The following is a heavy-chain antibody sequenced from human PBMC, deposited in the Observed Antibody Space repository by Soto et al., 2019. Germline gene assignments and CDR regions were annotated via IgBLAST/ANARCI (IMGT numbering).Heavy chain of an antibody. J-gene: IGHJ4*02. CDR1: GYSFTTYW. CDR2: IYPDDSDT. CDR3: ARVTYSSGWHFDY. D-gene: IGHD6-19*01. V-gene: IGHV5-51*01. Sequence: GESLKISCKGSGYSFTTYWICWVRQMPGKGLEWMGIIYPDDSDTKYSPSFQGQVTISADKSISTAPLQSNSLKASDTGMYYCARVTYSSGWHFDYWGQGTLVTVSS.